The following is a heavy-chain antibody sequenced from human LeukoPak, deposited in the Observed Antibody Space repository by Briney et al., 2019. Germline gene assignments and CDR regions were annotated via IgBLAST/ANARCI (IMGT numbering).Heavy chain of an antibody. J-gene: IGHJ3*02. CDR3: ARDGAAFDI. Sequence: ASVKVSCKASGYTFTNHGISWVRQAPGQGLEWMGWISAHNGDTKYAQKFQGRVTMTTDTSTSTAYMELRSLRSDDTAVYYCARDGAAFDIWGQGTMVTVSS. V-gene: IGHV1-18*04. D-gene: IGHD1-26*01. CDR1: GYTFTNHG. CDR2: ISAHNGDT.